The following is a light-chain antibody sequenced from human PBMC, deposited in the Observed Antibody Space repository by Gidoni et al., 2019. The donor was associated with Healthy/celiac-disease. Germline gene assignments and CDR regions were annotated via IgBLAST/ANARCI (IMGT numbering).Light chain of an antibody. CDR2: AAS. J-gene: IGKJ2*01. V-gene: IGKV1-39*01. CDR3: QQSYSTFMYT. CDR1: QSISSY. Sequence: DIQMTQSPSSLSASVGDRVTITCRASQSISSYLNWYQQKPGKAPKLLIYAASSLQSGVPSRFSGSGSGTDFTLTISSLQPEDFATYYCQQSYSTFMYTFXXXTKLEIK.